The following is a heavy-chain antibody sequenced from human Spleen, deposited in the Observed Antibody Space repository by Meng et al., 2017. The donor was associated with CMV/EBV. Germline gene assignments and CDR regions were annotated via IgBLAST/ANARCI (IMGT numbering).Heavy chain of an antibody. V-gene: IGHV3-7*01. Sequence: GESLKISCAAFGFTFSRHWMSWVRQAPGKGLEWVAGINQDGSEKYYVDSVKGRFTISRDNAKNSLYLQMNSLRAEDTAVYYCARARRYYDSSGYYYVSNDAFDIWGQGTMVT. CDR2: INQDGSEK. D-gene: IGHD3-22*01. CDR3: ARARRYYDSSGYYYVSNDAFDI. J-gene: IGHJ3*02. CDR1: GFTFSRHW.